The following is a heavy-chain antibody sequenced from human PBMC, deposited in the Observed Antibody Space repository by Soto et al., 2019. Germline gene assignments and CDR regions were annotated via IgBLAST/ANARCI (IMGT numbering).Heavy chain of an antibody. Sequence: GGSLRLSCSASGFTFSSYAMHWVRQAPGKGLEYVSAISSNGGSTYYADSVKGRFTISRDNSKNTLYLQMSSLRAEDTAVYYCVRGMVDCSGGSCYSFYFDYWGQGTLVTVSP. CDR3: VRGMVDCSGGSCYSFYFDY. CDR2: ISSNGGST. J-gene: IGHJ4*02. CDR1: GFTFSSYA. D-gene: IGHD2-15*01. V-gene: IGHV3-64D*08.